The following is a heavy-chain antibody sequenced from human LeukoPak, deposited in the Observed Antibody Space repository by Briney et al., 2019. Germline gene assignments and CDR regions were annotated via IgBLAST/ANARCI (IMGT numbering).Heavy chain of an antibody. J-gene: IGHJ4*02. V-gene: IGHV3-23*01. CDR2: IGSPTET. CDR1: GFDFGICA. D-gene: IGHD2-15*01. Sequence: PGGSLRLSCAASGFDFGICAMTWVRQAPGKGLEWVACIGSPTETYYADSVKGRFTVSRDNSQNTLFLQLNSLTAEDTAIYYCAKDATPGNSIWDYFAYWGQGALVTVSS. CDR3: AKDATPGNSIWDYFAY.